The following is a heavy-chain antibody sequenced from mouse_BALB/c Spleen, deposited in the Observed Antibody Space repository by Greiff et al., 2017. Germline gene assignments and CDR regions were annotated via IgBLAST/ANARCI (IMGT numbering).Heavy chain of an antibody. V-gene: IGHV10-1*02. J-gene: IGHJ3*01. CDR3: VAATWWFAY. D-gene: IGHD1-2*01. Sequence: EVQRVESGGGLVQPKGSLKLSCAASGFTFNTYAMNWVRQAPGKGLEWVARIRSKSNNYATYYADSVKDRFTISRDDSQSMLYLQMNNLKTEDTAMYYCVAATWWFAYWGQGTLVTVSA. CDR1: GFTFNTYA. CDR2: IRSKSNNYAT.